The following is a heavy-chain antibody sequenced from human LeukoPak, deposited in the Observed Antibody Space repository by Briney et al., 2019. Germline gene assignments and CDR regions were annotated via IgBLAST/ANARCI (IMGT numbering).Heavy chain of an antibody. CDR1: GGSISSGSYY. D-gene: IGHD6-19*01. J-gene: IGHJ4*02. Sequence: PSETLSLTCTVSGGSISSGSYYWSWIRQPAGRGLEWIGRIYTSGSTNYNPSLKSRVTISVDTSKNQFSLKLSSVTAADTAVYYCARVIAVAGGLIFDYWGQGTLVTVSS. V-gene: IGHV4-61*02. CDR3: ARVIAVAGGLIFDY. CDR2: IYTSGST.